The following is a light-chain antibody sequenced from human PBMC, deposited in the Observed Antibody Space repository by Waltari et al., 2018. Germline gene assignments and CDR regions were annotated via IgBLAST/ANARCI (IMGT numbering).Light chain of an antibody. Sequence: DIQLTQSPSSLSASVGDTVTITCRVSQGIRTFLNWYRQKPGKGPKLLIYSASNLQSGVPSRFSGSGSGTDFTLTISSLQPEDVATYFCQQYNSFFRTFGQGTKVEIK. V-gene: IGKV1-27*01. CDR1: QGIRTF. CDR2: SAS. J-gene: IGKJ1*01. CDR3: QQYNSFFRT.